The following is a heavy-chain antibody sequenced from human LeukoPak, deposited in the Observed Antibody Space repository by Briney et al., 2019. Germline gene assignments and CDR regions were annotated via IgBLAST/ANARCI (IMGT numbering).Heavy chain of an antibody. J-gene: IGHJ4*02. CDR2: ISAYNGNT. CDR1: GYTFTSYA. Sequence: GASVKVSCKASGYTFTSYAMHWVRQAPGQRLEWMGWISAYNGNTNYAQKLQGRVTMTTDTSTSTAYMELRSLRSDDTAVYYCARKIGGSSWYYFDYWGQGTLVTVSS. D-gene: IGHD6-13*01. V-gene: IGHV1-18*01. CDR3: ARKIGGSSWYYFDY.